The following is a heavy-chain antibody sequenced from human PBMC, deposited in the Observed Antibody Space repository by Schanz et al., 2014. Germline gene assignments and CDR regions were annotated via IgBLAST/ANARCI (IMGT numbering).Heavy chain of an antibody. Sequence: EVQLVESGGGLVQPGGSLRLSCAASGFTVSSNYMSWVRQAPGKGLEWVSITYSGGSTYYADSVKGRFTISRDNSKNTVYLQMNSLRTDDTAMYYCARGREVVAKIFDVWGQGTMVTVSS. CDR3: ARGREVVAKIFDV. CDR2: TYSGGST. D-gene: IGHD3-22*01. J-gene: IGHJ3*01. CDR1: GFTVSSNY. V-gene: IGHV3-66*01.